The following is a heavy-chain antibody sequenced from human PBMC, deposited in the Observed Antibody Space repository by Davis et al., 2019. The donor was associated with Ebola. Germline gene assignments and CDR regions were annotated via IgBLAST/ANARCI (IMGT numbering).Heavy chain of an antibody. V-gene: IGHV3-11*04. CDR1: GGSFSGYY. D-gene: IGHD3-10*01. J-gene: IGHJ6*02. CDR2: ISTSSSTI. CDR3: ARDRMTGNYGMDV. Sequence: LSLTCAVYGGSFSGYYWSWIRQAPGKGLEWVSYISTSSSTIYYADSVKGRFTISRDNAKNSLYLQMNSLRDEDTAVYYCARDRMTGNYGMDVWGQGTTVTVSS.